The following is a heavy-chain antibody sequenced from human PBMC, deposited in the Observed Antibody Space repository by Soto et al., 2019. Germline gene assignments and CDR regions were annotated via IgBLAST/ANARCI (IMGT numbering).Heavy chain of an antibody. CDR2: IYYSGST. V-gene: IGHV4-31*03. J-gene: IGHJ6*02. Sequence: NPSETLSLTCTVSGGSISSGGYYWSWIRQHPGKGLEWIGYIYYSGSTYYNPSLKSRVTISVYTPKNQFSLKLNSVAAADTAVYYCERGLVAATPRYYGMDVWGQGTTVTVSS. CDR1: GGSISSGGYY. D-gene: IGHD6-25*01. CDR3: ERGLVAATPRYYGMDV.